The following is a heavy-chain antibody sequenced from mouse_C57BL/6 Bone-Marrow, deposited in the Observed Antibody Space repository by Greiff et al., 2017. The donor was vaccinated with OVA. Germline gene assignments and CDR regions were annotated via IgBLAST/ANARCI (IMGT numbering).Heavy chain of an antibody. J-gene: IGHJ3*01. D-gene: IGHD2-2*01. CDR2: IDPSDSYT. V-gene: IGHV1-50*01. Sequence: QVQLQQPGAELVKPGASVKLSCKASGYTFTSYWMQWVKQRPGQGLEWIGEIDPSDSYTNYNQKFKGKATLTVDTSSSTAYMQLSSLTSEDSAVHYCARSGDGYGGSWGQGTLVTVSA. CDR1: GYTFTSYW. CDR3: ARSGDGYGGS.